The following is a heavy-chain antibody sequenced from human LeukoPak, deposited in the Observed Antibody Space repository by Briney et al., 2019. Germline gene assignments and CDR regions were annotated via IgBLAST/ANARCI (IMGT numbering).Heavy chain of an antibody. CDR2: IYYSGST. CDR3: ARYGKRDYVWGSYRYTLPYYFDY. J-gene: IGHJ4*02. D-gene: IGHD3-16*02. V-gene: IGHV4-34*01. Sequence: SETLSLTCAVYGGSFSGYYWNWIRQPPGKGLEWIGSIYYSGSTYYNPSLKSRVTISVDTSKNQFSLKLSSVTAADTAVYYCARYGKRDYVWGSYRYTLPYYFDYWGQGTLVTVSS. CDR1: GGSFSGYY.